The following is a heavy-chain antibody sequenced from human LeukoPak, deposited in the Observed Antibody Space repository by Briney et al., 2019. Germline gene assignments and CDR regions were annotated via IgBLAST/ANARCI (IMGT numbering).Heavy chain of an antibody. Sequence: TFTSYDINWVRQATGQGLEWMGWMNPNSGNTGYAQKFQGRVTMTRNTSISTAYMELSSLRSEDTAVYYCARGERDGYNYDSWFDPWGQGTLVTVSS. J-gene: IGHJ5*02. CDR2: MNPNSGNT. CDR1: TFTSYD. V-gene: IGHV1-8*01. CDR3: ARGERDGYNYDSWFDP. D-gene: IGHD5-24*01.